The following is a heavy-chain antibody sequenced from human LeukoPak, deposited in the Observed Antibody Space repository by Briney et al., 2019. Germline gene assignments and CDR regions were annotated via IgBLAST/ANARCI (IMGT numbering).Heavy chain of an antibody. Sequence: GGSLRLSCVASGFTFSSYGMHWVRQAPGKGLEWVAFIRYDGSNQYYADSVKGRFTISRDNSKNTLYLQMNSLRPEDTAVYYCAKDYQRAYYYDSGFDYWGQGTLVTVSS. V-gene: IGHV3-30*02. D-gene: IGHD3-10*01. CDR1: GFTFSSYG. CDR2: IRYDGSNQ. J-gene: IGHJ4*02. CDR3: AKDYQRAYYYDSGFDY.